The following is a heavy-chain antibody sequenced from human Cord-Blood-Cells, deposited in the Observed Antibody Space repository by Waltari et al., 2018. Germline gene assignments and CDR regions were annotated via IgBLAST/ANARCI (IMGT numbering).Heavy chain of an antibody. CDR2: IKSNTDGGTT. V-gene: IGHV3-15*01. CDR3: TTEGDSSSSYYYYYYMDV. J-gene: IGHJ6*03. D-gene: IGHD6-6*01. CDR1: GFTFSNAW. Sequence: EVQLVESGGGLVKPGGSLRLSCAASGFTFSNAWMSWVRQAPGKGLEWVGRIKSNTDGGTTDYAAPVKGRCTISRDDSKNTLYLQMNSLKTEDTAVYYCTTEGDSSSSYYYYYYMDVWGKGTTVTVSS.